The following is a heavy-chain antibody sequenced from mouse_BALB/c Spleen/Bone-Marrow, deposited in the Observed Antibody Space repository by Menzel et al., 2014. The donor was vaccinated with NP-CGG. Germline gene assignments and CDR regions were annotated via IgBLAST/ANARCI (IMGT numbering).Heavy chain of an antibody. CDR1: GFTFSSYT. D-gene: IGHD1-1*02. J-gene: IGHJ4*01. CDR3: ARHHGSYLYYAMDY. Sequence: EVQGVESGGGLVQPGGSLKLSCAASGFTFSSYTMSWVRQTPEKRLEWVAYISNGGGSTYYPDTVKGRFTISRDNAKNTLYLQMSSLKSEDTAMYYCARHHGSYLYYAMDYWGQGTSVTVPS. V-gene: IGHV5-12-2*01. CDR2: ISNGGGST.